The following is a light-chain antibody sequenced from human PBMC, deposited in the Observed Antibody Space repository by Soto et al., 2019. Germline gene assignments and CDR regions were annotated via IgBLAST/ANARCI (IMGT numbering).Light chain of an antibody. J-gene: IGLJ2*01. Sequence: QSALTQPPSASGSPGQSVTISCTGTISDIGTYYYVSWYQQLPGKAPKLIIYDVSERPSGVPDRFSGSKSGNTASLTVSGLHDEEEAHYYCSSDAGPKTLVFGGGTKLTVL. CDR3: SSDAGPKTLV. CDR2: DVS. V-gene: IGLV2-8*01. CDR1: ISDIGTYYY.